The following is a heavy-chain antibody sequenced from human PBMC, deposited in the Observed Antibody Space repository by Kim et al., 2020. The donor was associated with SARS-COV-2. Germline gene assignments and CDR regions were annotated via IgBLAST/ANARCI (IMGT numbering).Heavy chain of an antibody. CDR1: GGSFSGYY. V-gene: IGHV4-34*01. D-gene: IGHD2-2*01. J-gene: IGHJ4*02. CDR2: INHSGST. Sequence: SETLSLTCAVYGGSFSGYYWSWIRQPPGKGLEWIGEINHSGSTNYNPSLKSRVTISVDTSKNQFSLKLSSVTAADTAVYYCARGGDIVVVPAAIIGKGYFDYWGQGTLVTVSS. CDR3: ARGGDIVVVPAAIIGKGYFDY.